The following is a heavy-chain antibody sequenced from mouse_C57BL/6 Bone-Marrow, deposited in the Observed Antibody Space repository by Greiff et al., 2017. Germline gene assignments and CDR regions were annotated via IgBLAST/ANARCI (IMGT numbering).Heavy chain of an antibody. CDR1: GFTFSSYA. J-gene: IGHJ3*01. D-gene: IGHD1-1*01. Sequence: EVQRVESGGGLVKPGGSLKLSCAASGFTFSSYAMSWVRQTPEKRLEWVATISDGGSYTYYPDNVKGRFTISRDNAKNNLYLQMSHLKSEDTAMYYCARGFYYYGSSVAWFAYWGQGTLVTVSA. CDR2: ISDGGSYT. V-gene: IGHV5-4*01. CDR3: ARGFYYYGSSVAWFAY.